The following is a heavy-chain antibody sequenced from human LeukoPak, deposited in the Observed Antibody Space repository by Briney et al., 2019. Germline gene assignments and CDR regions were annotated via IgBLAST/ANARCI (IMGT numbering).Heavy chain of an antibody. CDR2: VGIAGDT. Sequence: GGSLRLSCAASGFTFNNYEMHWVRQTAGKGLEWVSVVGIAGDTFYAGYAKGRCSISSGNAERSLFLQMNSLRAGDTAVYYCAREWRMGTADAFDVWGQGTMVTVSS. D-gene: IGHD1-14*01. CDR1: GFTFNNYE. CDR3: AREWRMGTADAFDV. J-gene: IGHJ3*01. V-gene: IGHV3-13*01.